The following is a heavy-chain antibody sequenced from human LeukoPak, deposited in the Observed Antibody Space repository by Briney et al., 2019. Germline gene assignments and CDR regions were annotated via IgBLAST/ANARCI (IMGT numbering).Heavy chain of an antibody. D-gene: IGHD3-22*01. CDR3: AIAEYYYDSYPNWFDP. V-gene: IGHV4-39*07. CDR1: GGSISSSIYY. CDR2: IYYSGST. J-gene: IGHJ5*02. Sequence: SETLSLTCTVSGGSISSSIYYWGWIRQPPGKGLEWIGSIYYSGSTYSNPSLKSRVTISVDTSKKQFSLTLLSVTYADKAAYFCAIAEYYYDSYPNWFDPWGQGTLVTVSS.